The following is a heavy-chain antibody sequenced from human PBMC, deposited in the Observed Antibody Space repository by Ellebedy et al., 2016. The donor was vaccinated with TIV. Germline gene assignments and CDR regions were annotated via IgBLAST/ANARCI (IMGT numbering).Heavy chain of an antibody. Sequence: SETLSLTCSFSGGSINSYYWTWIRQLPGKGLEWIGYIYFSGSTFYNSSLKSRVTISLDASKNQFSLELNSVTAADTAVYYCAEGRSGWYYFDYWGQGTLVTVSS. J-gene: IGHJ4*02. CDR2: IYFSGST. CDR1: GGSINSYY. V-gene: IGHV4-59*06. D-gene: IGHD6-19*01. CDR3: AEGRSGWYYFDY.